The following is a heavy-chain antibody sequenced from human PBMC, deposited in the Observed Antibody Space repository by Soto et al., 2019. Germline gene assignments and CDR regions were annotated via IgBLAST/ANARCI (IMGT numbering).Heavy chain of an antibody. CDR3: AIPVGDYDPYFDY. CDR2: ISYDGTKK. J-gene: IGHJ4*02. V-gene: IGHV3-30-3*01. D-gene: IGHD4-17*01. Sequence: QVQLVESGGGVVQPGRSLRLSCAASGFSLSDFAMHWVRQAPGKGLEWVAVISYDGTKKYFADSVKGRFTISRDNSKNTLYLQMNNLRADDTDVYYCAIPVGDYDPYFDYRGQGPLVTVSS. CDR1: GFSLSDFA.